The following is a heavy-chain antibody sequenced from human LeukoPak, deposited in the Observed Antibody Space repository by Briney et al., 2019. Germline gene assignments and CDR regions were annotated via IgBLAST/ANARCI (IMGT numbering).Heavy chain of an antibody. CDR3: ARSAKYQLLWPPDY. V-gene: IGHV3-64*01. D-gene: IGHD2-2*01. CDR2: ISSNGGST. CDR1: GFTFSSYA. J-gene: IGHJ4*02. Sequence: AGGSLRLSCAASGFTFSSYAMHWVRQAPGKGLEYVSAISSNGGSTYYANSVKGRFTISRDNSKNTLYLQMGSLRAEDMAVYYCARSAKYQLLWPPDYWGQGTLVTVSS.